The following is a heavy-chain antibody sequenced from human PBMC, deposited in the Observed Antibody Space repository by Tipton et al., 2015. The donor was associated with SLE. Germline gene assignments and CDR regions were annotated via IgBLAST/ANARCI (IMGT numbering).Heavy chain of an antibody. V-gene: IGHV1-18*01. Sequence: QSGPEVKRPGASVKVSCKASGYTFTTYDMSWVRQAPGQGLEWMGWISGYNGNTNYAQKFQGRLTMTTDTSTSTAYMDLRSLRSDDTAVYYCARDRGYSYGFYGMDVWGQGTTVTVSS. CDR1: GYTFTTYD. CDR2: ISGYNGNT. J-gene: IGHJ6*02. CDR3: ARDRGYSYGFYGMDV. D-gene: IGHD5-18*01.